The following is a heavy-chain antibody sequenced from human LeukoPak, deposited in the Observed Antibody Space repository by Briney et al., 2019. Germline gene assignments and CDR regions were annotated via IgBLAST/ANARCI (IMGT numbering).Heavy chain of an antibody. V-gene: IGHV1-46*01. J-gene: IGHJ4*02. D-gene: IGHD6-13*01. Sequence: ASVKVTCKASGYTFTNYYRHWVRQAPGQGLEWMGIINPSGVNTNYAQKFQGRVTMTRDMSTSTVYMDLSSLRSEDTAVYYCALIAAVGRGDYWGQGTLVTVSS. CDR2: INPSGVNT. CDR3: ALIAAVGRGDY. CDR1: GYTFTNYY.